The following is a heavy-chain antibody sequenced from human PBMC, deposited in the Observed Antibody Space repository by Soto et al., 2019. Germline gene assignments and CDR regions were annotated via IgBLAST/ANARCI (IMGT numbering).Heavy chain of an antibody. CDR3: ARSPGIQLWYGFHAFDI. J-gene: IGHJ3*02. V-gene: IGHV5-51*01. CDR1: GYSFTSYW. CDR2: IYPGDSDT. Sequence: PGESLKISCKGSGYSFTSYWIGWVRQMPGKGLERMGIIYPGDSDTRYSPSFQGQVTISADKSISTAYLQWSSLKASDTAMYYCARSPGIQLWYGFHAFDIWGQGTMVTVSS. D-gene: IGHD5-18*01.